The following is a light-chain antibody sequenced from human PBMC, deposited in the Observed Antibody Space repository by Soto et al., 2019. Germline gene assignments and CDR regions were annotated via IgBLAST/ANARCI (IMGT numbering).Light chain of an antibody. Sequence: QSVLTQPPSASGTPVQRVTISCCGSSSNIGSNTVTWYQQLPGTAPKLLIYNNNQRPSGVPDRFSGSKSGTLASLAISGLQSEVEADYYCAAWDDSLNGAVFGGGAKVTVL. CDR2: NNN. V-gene: IGLV1-44*01. J-gene: IGLJ2*01. CDR3: AAWDDSLNGAV. CDR1: SSNIGSNT.